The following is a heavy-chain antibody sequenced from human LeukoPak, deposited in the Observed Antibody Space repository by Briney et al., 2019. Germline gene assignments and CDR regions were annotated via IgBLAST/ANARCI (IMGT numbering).Heavy chain of an antibody. CDR2: ISPYNDNT. J-gene: IGHJ5*02. D-gene: IGHD3-22*01. V-gene: IGHV1-18*01. Sequence: ASVKVSCKTSGYSFIHYPIIWVRQAPGQGPEWMGWISPYNDNTKYAEVFQGRVSMPTDTSTTTAYMELRSLRSDDTAVYYCARDINGYYYDSHGYYPTDLWGQGTLVTVSS. CDR1: GYSFIHYP. CDR3: ARDINGYYYDSHGYYPTDL.